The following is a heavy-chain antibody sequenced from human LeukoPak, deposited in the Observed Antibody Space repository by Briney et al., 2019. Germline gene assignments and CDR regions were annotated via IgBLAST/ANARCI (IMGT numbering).Heavy chain of an antibody. Sequence: GGSLRLSCAASGFTFSSCEMNWVRQAPGKGLEWVSYISSSGSTIYYADSVKGRFTISRDNAKNSLYLQMNSLRAEDTAVYYCAREHPDWYFDLWGRGTLVTVSS. CDR1: GFTFSSCE. J-gene: IGHJ2*01. CDR3: AREHPDWYFDL. CDR2: ISSSGSTI. V-gene: IGHV3-48*03.